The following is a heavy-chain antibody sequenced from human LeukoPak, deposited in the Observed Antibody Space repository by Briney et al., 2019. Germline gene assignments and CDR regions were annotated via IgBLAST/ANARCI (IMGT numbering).Heavy chain of an antibody. CDR3: AKGCSSTSCYFGGYSDY. D-gene: IGHD2-2*01. J-gene: IGHJ4*02. CDR2: IKQDGSEK. CDR1: GFTFSSYW. Sequence: GGSLRLSCAASGFTFSSYWMSWVRQAPGKGLEWVANIKQDGSEKYYVDSVKGRFTISRDNAKNSLYLQMNSLRAEDTAVYYCAKGCSSTSCYFGGYSDYWGQGTLVTVSS. V-gene: IGHV3-7*01.